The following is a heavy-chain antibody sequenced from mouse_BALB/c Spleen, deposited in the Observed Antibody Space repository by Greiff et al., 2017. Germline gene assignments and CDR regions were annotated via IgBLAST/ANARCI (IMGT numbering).Heavy chain of an antibody. V-gene: IGHV5-6*02. CDR2: ISSGGSYT. J-gene: IGHJ4*01. CDR3: ARLDTTATRAMDY. CDR1: GFTFSSYG. D-gene: IGHD1-2*01. Sequence: DVMLVESGGDLVKPGGSLKLSCAASGFTFSSYGMSWVRQTPDKRLEWVATISSGGSYTYYPDSVKGRFTISRDNAKNTLYLQMSSLKSEDTAMYYCARLDTTATRAMDYWGQGTSVTVSS.